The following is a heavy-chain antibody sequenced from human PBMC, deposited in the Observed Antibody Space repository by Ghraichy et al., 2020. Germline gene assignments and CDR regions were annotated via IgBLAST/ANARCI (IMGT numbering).Heavy chain of an antibody. CDR3: ARGLGYCSGGSCPPYF. D-gene: IGHD2-15*01. J-gene: IGHJ4*02. V-gene: IGHV5-51*01. CDR2: VYPGDSDT. Sequence: GESLNISCKGSGYSFTTYWIGWVRQMPGKGLEWMGIVYPGDSDTRYSPSFQGQVTISADKSISTAYLQWSSLKASDTAMYYCARGLGYCSGGSCPPYFWGQGTLVTVSS. CDR1: GYSFTTYW.